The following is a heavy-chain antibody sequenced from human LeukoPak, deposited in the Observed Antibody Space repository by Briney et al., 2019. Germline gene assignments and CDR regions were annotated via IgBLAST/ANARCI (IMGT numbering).Heavy chain of an antibody. CDR1: GGSISSGDYY. CDR3: ARGVGDIVVVPAADIGFDY. Sequence: SETLSLTCTVSGGSISSGDYYWSWIRQPPGKGLEWIGYIYYSGSTYYNPSLKSRVTISVDTSKNQFSLKLSSVTAADTAVYYCARGVGDIVVVPAADIGFDYWGQETLVTVSS. D-gene: IGHD2-2*01. V-gene: IGHV4-30-4*08. J-gene: IGHJ4*02. CDR2: IYYSGST.